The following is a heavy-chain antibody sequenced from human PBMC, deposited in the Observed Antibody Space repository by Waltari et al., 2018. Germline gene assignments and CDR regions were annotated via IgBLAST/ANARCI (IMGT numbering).Heavy chain of an antibody. CDR3: ARDGASWYTPNFDY. CDR2: ISYDGSNK. CDR1: GFTFSSYA. J-gene: IGHJ4*02. Sequence: QVQLVESGGGVVQPGRSLRLSCAASGFTFSSYAMHWVRQAPGKGLEWVAVISYDGSNKYYADSVKGRFTISRDNSKNTLYLQMNSLRAEDTAVYYCARDGASWYTPNFDYWGQGTLVTVSS. D-gene: IGHD6-13*01. V-gene: IGHV3-30-3*01.